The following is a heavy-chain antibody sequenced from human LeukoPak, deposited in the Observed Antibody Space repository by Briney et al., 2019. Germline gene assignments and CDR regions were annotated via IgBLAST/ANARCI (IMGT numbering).Heavy chain of an antibody. V-gene: IGHV4-31*03. J-gene: IGHJ4*02. CDR2: IYYSGST. CDR3: ARDQDSSGYSDY. Sequence: SETLSLTCTVSGGSISSGGYYWSWIRQHPGKGLEWIGYIYYSGSTYYNPSLKSRVTISVDTSKNQFSLKLSSVTAADTAVYYCARDQDSSGYSDYWGQGTLVTASS. CDR1: GGSISSGGYY. D-gene: IGHD3-22*01.